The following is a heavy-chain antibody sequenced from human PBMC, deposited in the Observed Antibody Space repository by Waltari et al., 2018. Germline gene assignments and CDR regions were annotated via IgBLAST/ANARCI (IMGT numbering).Heavy chain of an antibody. J-gene: IGHJ4*02. D-gene: IGHD6-13*01. V-gene: IGHV3-23*01. CDR2: ISGSVGST. CDR1: GFTFSSYA. Sequence: EVQLLESGGGLVQPGGSLRLSCAASGFTFSSYAMSWVRQAPGKGLEWVSAISGSVGSTYYADSVKGRFTISRDNSKNTLYLQMNSLRAEDTAVYYCAKVRAAAGIAPSNSFDYWGQGTLVTVSS. CDR3: AKVRAAAGIAPSNSFDY.